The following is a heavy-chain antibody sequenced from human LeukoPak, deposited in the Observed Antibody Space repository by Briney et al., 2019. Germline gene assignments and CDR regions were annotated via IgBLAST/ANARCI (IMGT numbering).Heavy chain of an antibody. D-gene: IGHD3-9*01. J-gene: IGHJ4*02. CDR2: ISGSGGST. CDR3: AKSMDYDILTGYYVFDY. Sequence: GGSLRLSCAASGFTFSSYAISWVRQAPGKGLEWVSAISGSGGSTYYADSVKGRFTISRDNSENTLYLQMNSLRAEDTAVYYCAKSMDYDILTGYYVFDYWGQGTLVTVSS. CDR1: GFTFSSYA. V-gene: IGHV3-23*01.